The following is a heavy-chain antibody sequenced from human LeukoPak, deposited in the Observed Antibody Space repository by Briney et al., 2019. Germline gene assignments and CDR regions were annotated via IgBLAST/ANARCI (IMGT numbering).Heavy chain of an antibody. J-gene: IGHJ4*02. V-gene: IGHV3-7*01. D-gene: IGHD3-22*01. CDR3: ARDRLYDSSGLGY. CDR1: EFTFSGYW. Sequence: PGGSLRLSCAASEFTFSGYWMNWVRQAPGKGPEWVANINQDGSEKHYVDSVKGRFTISRDNAKNSLFLQMNSLRAEDTAVYYCARDRLYDSSGLGYWGQGTLVTVSS. CDR2: INQDGSEK.